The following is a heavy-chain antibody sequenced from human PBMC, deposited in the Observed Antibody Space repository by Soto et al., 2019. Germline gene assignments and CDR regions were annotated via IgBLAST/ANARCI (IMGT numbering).Heavy chain of an antibody. V-gene: IGHV3-33*01. Sequence: QEQLVESGGGVVQPGRSLRLSCEAYGIIFSAYGEQWVRQAPGKGLEWVAVIWYDGSKKYYADSVKGRFTISRDNSKNTMYLQMNSLRDDDTAVYYCARDLDGLDVWGQGTTVIVSS. CDR1: GIIFSAYG. CDR2: IWYDGSKK. CDR3: ARDLDGLDV. J-gene: IGHJ6*02.